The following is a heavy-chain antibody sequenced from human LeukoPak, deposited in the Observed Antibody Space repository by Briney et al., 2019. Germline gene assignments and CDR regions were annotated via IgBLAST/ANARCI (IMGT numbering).Heavy chain of an antibody. J-gene: IGHJ4*02. CDR2: IYYSGST. Sequence: PSETLSLTCTVSGGSISSGGYYWSWIRQHPGKGLEWIGYIYYSGSTYYNPSLKSRVTISVDTSKNQFSLKLSSVTATDTAVYYCASSNVVVPAAVWDPALYYFDYWGQGTLVTVSS. CDR3: ASSNVVVPAAVWDPALYYFDY. V-gene: IGHV4-31*03. CDR1: GGSISSGGYY. D-gene: IGHD2-2*01.